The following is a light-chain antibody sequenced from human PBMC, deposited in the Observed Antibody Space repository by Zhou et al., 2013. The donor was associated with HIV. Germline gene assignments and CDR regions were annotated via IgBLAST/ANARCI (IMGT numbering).Light chain of an antibody. Sequence: DIQMTQSPSSLSASVGDRVTITCRASQGISSWLAWYQQKPGKAPKLLIYDASNLETGVPSRFSGSGSGTDFTFTISSLQPEDIATYYCQQYDNLPRPPITFGQGTRLEIK. CDR1: QGISSW. CDR2: DAS. CDR3: QQYDNLPRPPIT. J-gene: IGKJ5*01. V-gene: IGKV1-33*01.